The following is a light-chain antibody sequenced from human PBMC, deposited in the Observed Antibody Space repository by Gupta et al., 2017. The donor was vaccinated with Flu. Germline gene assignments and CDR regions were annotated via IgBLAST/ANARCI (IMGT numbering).Light chain of an antibody. CDR3: QQSYSTPPYT. CDR1: QRISSY. CDR2: AAS. Sequence: IPQSPSALAAAVGDRVTITLRASQRISSYLNWYQQKPEKAPKLLIYAASSLQSGVPSRFYGSGSGTDFTLIISSLQPEDFATYYCQQSYSTPPYTFGQGTKVEIK. J-gene: IGKJ2*01. V-gene: IGKV1-39*01.